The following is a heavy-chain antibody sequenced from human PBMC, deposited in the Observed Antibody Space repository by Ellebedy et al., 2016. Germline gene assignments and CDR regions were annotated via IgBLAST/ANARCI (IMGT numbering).Heavy chain of an antibody. CDR3: ARDQRLLAARYFDY. Sequence: LRLSCAISGDSVSSNSAAWNWIRQSPSRGLEWLGRTYYRSKWYNDYAVSVKSRITINPDTSKNQFSLQLNSVTPEDTAVYYCARDQRLLAARYFDYWGQGTLVTVSS. J-gene: IGHJ4*02. CDR2: TYYRSKWYN. V-gene: IGHV6-1*01. D-gene: IGHD6-6*01. CDR1: GDSVSSNSAA.